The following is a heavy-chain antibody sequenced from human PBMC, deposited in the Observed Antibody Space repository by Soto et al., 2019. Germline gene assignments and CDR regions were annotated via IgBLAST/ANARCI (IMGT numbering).Heavy chain of an antibody. V-gene: IGHV1-46*01. D-gene: IGHD3-3*01. CDR2: INPSGGST. CDR3: ARGVGDITIVGVVIADYNWFDP. J-gene: IGHJ5*02. CDR1: GYTFTSYY. Sequence: QVQLVQSGAEVKKPGASVKVSCKASGYTFTSYYMHWVRQAPGQGLEWMGIINPSGGSTSYAQKFQGRVTMTRDTSTSTVYMELSSLRSEDTAVYYCARGVGDITIVGVVIADYNWFDPWGQGTLVTVSS.